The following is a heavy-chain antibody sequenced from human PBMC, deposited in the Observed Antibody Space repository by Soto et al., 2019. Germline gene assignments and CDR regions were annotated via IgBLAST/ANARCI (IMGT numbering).Heavy chain of an antibody. D-gene: IGHD3-10*01. V-gene: IGHV3-23*01. J-gene: IGHJ4*01. CDR3: VKVIVRGASPIEY. CDR1: GFTFSHYG. Sequence: EEQLLESGGDLVRPGGSLRLSCVASGFTFSHYGMGWVRQAPGKGPEGVSVINGRGNTTFYADSVKGRFTMPRDNSKNTVDLEMNSLRVEDMVVYSCVKVIVRGASPIEYWGLGNPVTVSS. CDR2: INGRGNTT.